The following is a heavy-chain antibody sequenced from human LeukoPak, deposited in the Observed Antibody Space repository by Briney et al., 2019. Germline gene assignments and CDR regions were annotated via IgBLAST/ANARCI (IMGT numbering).Heavy chain of an antibody. CDR3: ARASYPGYCSSTSCRYEIGY. CDR2: INPNSGGT. D-gene: IGHD2-2*01. V-gene: IGHV1-2*02. Sequence: EASVKVSCKTSGYTFTGLGLYIHWVRQAPGQGLEWMGWINPNSGGTNYAQKFQGRVTMTRDTSISTAYMELSRLRSDDTAVYYCARASYPGYCSSTSCRYEIGYWGQGTLVTVSS. J-gene: IGHJ4*02. CDR1: GYTFTGLGLY.